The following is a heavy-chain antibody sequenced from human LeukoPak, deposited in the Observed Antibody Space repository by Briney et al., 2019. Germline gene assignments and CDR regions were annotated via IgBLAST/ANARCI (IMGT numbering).Heavy chain of an antibody. J-gene: IGHJ4*02. D-gene: IGHD3-10*01. CDR3: ARDQGGITRY. Sequence: PGGSLRLSCTVSGFTVSSNYMTWVRQAPGKGLEWVSVLYSGGSTYYSDSVKGRFTISRDNSKNTLYLQMNSLRAEDTAVYYCARDQGGITRYWGQGTLVTVSS. CDR2: LYSGGST. CDR1: GFTVSSNY. V-gene: IGHV3-66*01.